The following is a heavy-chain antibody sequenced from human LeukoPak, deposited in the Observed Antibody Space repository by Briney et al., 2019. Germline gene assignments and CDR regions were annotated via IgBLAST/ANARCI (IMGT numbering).Heavy chain of an antibody. D-gene: IGHD2-8*01. CDR2: ISGSGGST. CDR1: GFTFSSYA. CDR3: AADCSNGVCFQS. J-gene: IGHJ4*02. V-gene: IGHV3-23*01. Sequence: GGSPRLSCAASGFTFSSYAMSWVRQAPGKGLEWVSAISGSGGSTYYADSVKGRFTISRDNSKNTLYLQMNSLRAEDTAVYYCAADCSNGVCFQSWGQGTLVTVSS.